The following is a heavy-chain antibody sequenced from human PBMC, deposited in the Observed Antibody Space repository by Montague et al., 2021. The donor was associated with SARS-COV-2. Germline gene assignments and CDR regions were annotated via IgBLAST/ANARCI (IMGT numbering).Heavy chain of an antibody. CDR2: ISSSGSTI. CDR1: GFIFSNFA. J-gene: IGHJ4*02. CDR3: ARDRSYCSSTSCYTVIFDY. Sequence: SLRLSCAASGFIFSNFAFHWVRQAPGRGLEWVSYISSSGSTIYYADSVKGRFTISRDNAKNSLYLQMNSLRAEDTAVYYCARDRSYCSSTSCYTVIFDYWGQGTLVTVSS. V-gene: IGHV3-48*03. D-gene: IGHD2-2*02.